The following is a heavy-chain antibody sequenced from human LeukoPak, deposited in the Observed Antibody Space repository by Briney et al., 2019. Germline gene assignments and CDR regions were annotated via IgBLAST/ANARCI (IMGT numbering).Heavy chain of an antibody. J-gene: IGHJ4*02. CDR1: GFTFSDYY. V-gene: IGHV3-11*01. D-gene: IGHD6-25*01. Sequence: GGSLRLSCAASGFTFSDYYMSWIRQAPGKGLEWVSYISSSGSTIYYADSVKGRFTISRDNAKNSLYLQMNSLRAEDTALYYCAKDIWSSEAAFDYWGQGTLVTVSS. CDR2: ISSSGSTI. CDR3: AKDIWSSEAAFDY.